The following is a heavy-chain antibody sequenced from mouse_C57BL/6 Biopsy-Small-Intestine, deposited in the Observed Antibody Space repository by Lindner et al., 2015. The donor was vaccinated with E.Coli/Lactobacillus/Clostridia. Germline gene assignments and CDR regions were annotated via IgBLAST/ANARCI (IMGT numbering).Heavy chain of an antibody. J-gene: IGHJ2*01. D-gene: IGHD2-2*01. V-gene: IGHV1-34*02. CDR2: IYPNNGGT. CDR1: GYAFTDYN. Sequence: VQLQESGPELVKPGASVKISCKASGYAFTDYNMDWVKQSHGKSLEWIGYIYPNNGGTGYNQKFKSKATLTVDKSSSTAYMELHSLTSEDSAVYYCARKGYGGALDYWGHGTTLTVSS. CDR3: ARKGYGGALDY.